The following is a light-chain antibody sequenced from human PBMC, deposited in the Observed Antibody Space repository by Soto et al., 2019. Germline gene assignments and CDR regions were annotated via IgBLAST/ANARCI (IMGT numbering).Light chain of an antibody. CDR3: MQGTQWYT. CDR2: KVS. V-gene: IGKV2-30*01. CDR1: QSLVFRDGNTY. Sequence: DIVLTQSPLSLPVTLGQPASISCRSSQSLVFRDGNTYLSWFQQRPGQSPRRLIYKVSNRDSGVPDRFSGSGSGTDFTLKISRVEAEDVGVYYCMQGTQWYTFGQGTKLEIK. J-gene: IGKJ2*01.